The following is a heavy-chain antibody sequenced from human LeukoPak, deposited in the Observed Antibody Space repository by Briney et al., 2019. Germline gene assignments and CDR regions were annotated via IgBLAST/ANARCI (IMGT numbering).Heavy chain of an antibody. Sequence: PSETLSLTCAVSGGSISSSNWWSWVRQPPGKGLEWIGEIYHSGSTNYNPSLKSRVTISVDKSKNQFSLKLSSVTAADTAVYYCARTPYSSGSYWDYWGQGILVTVSS. J-gene: IGHJ4*02. D-gene: IGHD6-19*01. CDR2: IYHSGST. CDR3: ARTPYSSGSYWDY. V-gene: IGHV4-4*02. CDR1: GGSISSSNW.